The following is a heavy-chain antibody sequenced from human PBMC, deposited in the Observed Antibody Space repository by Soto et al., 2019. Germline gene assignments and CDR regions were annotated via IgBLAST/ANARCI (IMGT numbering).Heavy chain of an antibody. Sequence: SETLSLTCTVSGDSISNYYWTWIRQPPGKGLEGIGDIYYSATTNYNPSLKSRVTISLDQSTNQFSLKLSSVPAADTAVYSCATSPWDGYTGYYFDSWGQGTLVTVSS. CDR1: GDSISNYY. CDR3: ATSPWDGYTGYYFDS. D-gene: IGHD5-18*01. V-gene: IGHV4-59*12. J-gene: IGHJ4*02. CDR2: IYYSATT.